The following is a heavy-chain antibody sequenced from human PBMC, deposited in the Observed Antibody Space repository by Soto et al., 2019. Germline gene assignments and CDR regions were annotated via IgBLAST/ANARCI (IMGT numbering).Heavy chain of an antibody. J-gene: IGHJ5*02. CDR1: GGSISSYY. CDR3: AKEKISTSCCTWFDP. D-gene: IGHD2-2*01. Sequence: ASETLSLTCTVSGGSISSYYWSWIRQPPGKGLEWIGYIYYSGSTNYNPSLKSRVTISVDTSKNQFSLKLSSVTAADTAVYYCAKEKISTSCCTWFDPWGQGTLVTVSS. V-gene: IGHV4-59*12. CDR2: IYYSGST.